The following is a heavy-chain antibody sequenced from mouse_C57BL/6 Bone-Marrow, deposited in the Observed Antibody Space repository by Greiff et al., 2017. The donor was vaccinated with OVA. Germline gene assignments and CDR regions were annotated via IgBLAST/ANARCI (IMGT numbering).Heavy chain of an antibody. V-gene: IGHV1-50*01. CDR3: ARSGRLFAY. CDR2: IDPSDSYT. J-gene: IGHJ3*01. Sequence: VQLQQPGAELVKPGASVKLSCKASGYTFTSYWMQWVKQRPGQGLEWIGEIDPSDSYTNYNQKFKGKATLTVDTSSSTAYMQLSSLTSEDSAVYYCARSGRLFAYWGQGTLVTVSA. D-gene: IGHD3-1*01. CDR1: GYTFTSYW.